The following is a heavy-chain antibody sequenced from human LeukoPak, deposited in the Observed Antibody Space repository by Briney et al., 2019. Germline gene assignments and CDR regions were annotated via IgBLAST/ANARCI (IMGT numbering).Heavy chain of an antibody. CDR2: THPSGNT. J-gene: IGHJ5*02. V-gene: IGHV4-4*09. CDR3: ARKAPKKGWFDP. CDR1: GASNNSYY. Sequence: PSETLSLTCTVSGASNNSYYWSWIRQPPGKGLEWIGYTHPSGNTNYSPSLKSRVTISMDTSTNQSSLKLKSVTAADTAVYFCARKAPKKGWFDPWGQGTLVTVSS.